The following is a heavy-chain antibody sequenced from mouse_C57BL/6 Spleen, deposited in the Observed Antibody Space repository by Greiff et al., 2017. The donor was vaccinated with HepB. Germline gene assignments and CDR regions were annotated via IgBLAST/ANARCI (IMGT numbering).Heavy chain of an antibody. CDR3: ARSYYDYDGYYFDY. CDR1: GYTFTSYG. Sequence: VQRVESGAELARPGASVKLSCKASGYTFTSYGISWVKQRTGQGLEWIGEIYPRSGNTYYNEKFKGKATLTADKSSSTAYMELRSLTSEYSAVYFCARSYYDYDGYYFDYWGQGTTLTVSS. J-gene: IGHJ2*01. V-gene: IGHV1-81*01. D-gene: IGHD2-4*01. CDR2: IYPRSGNT.